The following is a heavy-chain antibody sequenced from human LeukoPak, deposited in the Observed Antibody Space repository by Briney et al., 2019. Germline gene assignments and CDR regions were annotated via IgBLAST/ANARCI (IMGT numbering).Heavy chain of an antibody. Sequence: GGSLRLSCAASGFTFSSYAMSWVRQAPGKGLEWVSAISGGSTYYAASVKGRFTISRDNSKNTLYLQMNSLRAEDTAVYYCAKLGKLVRDAFDIWGQGTMATVSS. V-gene: IGHV3-23*01. D-gene: IGHD6-6*01. CDR1: GFTFSSYA. CDR3: AKLGKLVRDAFDI. J-gene: IGHJ3*02. CDR2: ISGGST.